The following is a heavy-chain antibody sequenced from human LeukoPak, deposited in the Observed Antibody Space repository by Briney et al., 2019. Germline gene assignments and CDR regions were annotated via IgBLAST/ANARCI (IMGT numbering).Heavy chain of an antibody. D-gene: IGHD3-22*01. Sequence: GGSLRLSCAASGFTFSSYSMNWVRQALGKGLEWVSYISSSSSTIYYADSVKGRFTISRDNAKNSLYLQMNSRRDEDTAVYYCAREGGYYPDYWGQGTLVTVSS. CDR3: AREGGYYPDY. CDR2: ISSSSSTI. CDR1: GFTFSSYS. J-gene: IGHJ4*02. V-gene: IGHV3-48*02.